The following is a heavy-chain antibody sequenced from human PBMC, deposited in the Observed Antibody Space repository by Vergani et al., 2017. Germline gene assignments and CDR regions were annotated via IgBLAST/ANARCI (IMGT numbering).Heavy chain of an antibody. Sequence: QVQLQESGPGLVKPSETLSLTCTVSGGSISSYYWSWIRQLAGKGLEWIGRIYTSGSTNYNPSLKSRVTMSVDTSKNQFSLKLSSVTAADTAVYYCARVGGAVAVTVFDPWGQGTLVTVSS. CDR2: IYTSGST. J-gene: IGHJ5*02. CDR3: ARVGGAVAVTVFDP. CDR1: GGSISSYY. D-gene: IGHD6-19*01. V-gene: IGHV4-4*07.